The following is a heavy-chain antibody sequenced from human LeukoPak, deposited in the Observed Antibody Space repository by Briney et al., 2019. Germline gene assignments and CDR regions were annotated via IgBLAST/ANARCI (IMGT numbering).Heavy chain of an antibody. D-gene: IGHD3-3*01. CDR2: IRSKPYGGTP. J-gene: IGHJ4*02. Sequence: GGSLRLSCTGSGFTFGDFAVSWVRQAPGKGLEWVSFIRSKPYGGTPEYAASVKGRFIISRDDSKSIAYLQMNSLKTEDTGLHYCSRGSLYGRGSGYWGQGTLVTVSS. V-gene: IGHV3-49*04. CDR3: SRGSLYGRGSGY. CDR1: GFTFGDFA.